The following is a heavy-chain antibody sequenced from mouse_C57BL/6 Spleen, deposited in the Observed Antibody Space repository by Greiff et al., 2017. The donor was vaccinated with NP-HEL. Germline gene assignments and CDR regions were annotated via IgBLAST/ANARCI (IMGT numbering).Heavy chain of an antibody. V-gene: IGHV1-55*01. CDR3: ARSGYDYEEFAY. CDR1: GYTFTSYW. CDR2: IYPGSGST. D-gene: IGHD2-4*01. J-gene: IGHJ3*01. Sequence: QVQLQQPGAELVKPGASVKMSCKASGYTFTSYWITWVKQRPGQGLEWIGDIYPGSGSTNYNEKFKSKATLTVDTSSSTAYMQLSSLTSEDSAVYYCARSGYDYEEFAYWGQGTLVTVSA.